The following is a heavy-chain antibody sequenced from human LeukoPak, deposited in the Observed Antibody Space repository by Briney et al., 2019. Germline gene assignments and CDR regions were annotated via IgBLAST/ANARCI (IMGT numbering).Heavy chain of an antibody. CDR2: IYYSGST. Sequence: KPSETLSLTCTVSGDSISGYYWSWVRQPPGKGLEWIGYIYYSGSTTYNPSLKSRVTISVDTSKNQFSLKLSSVTAADTALYYCARGRGDYYDSSGYMDYWGQGTLVTVSS. CDR1: GDSISGYY. J-gene: IGHJ4*02. D-gene: IGHD3-22*01. CDR3: ARGRGDYYDSSGYMDY. V-gene: IGHV4-59*01.